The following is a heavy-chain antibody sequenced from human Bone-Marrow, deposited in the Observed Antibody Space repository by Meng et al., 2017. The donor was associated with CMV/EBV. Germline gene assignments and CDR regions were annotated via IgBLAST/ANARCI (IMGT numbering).Heavy chain of an antibody. V-gene: IGHV4-34*01. J-gene: IGHJ6*02. Sequence: SETLSLTCAVYGGSFSGYDWSWIRQPPGKGLEWIGEINHSGSTNYNPSLKSRVTISVDTSKNQFSLKLCSVTAADTAVYYCARGRRYGYCSSTSCSPWYYYYYGMDVWGQGTMVTVSS. D-gene: IGHD2-2*01. CDR3: ARGRRYGYCSSTSCSPWYYYYYGMDV. CDR1: GGSFSGYD. CDR2: INHSGST.